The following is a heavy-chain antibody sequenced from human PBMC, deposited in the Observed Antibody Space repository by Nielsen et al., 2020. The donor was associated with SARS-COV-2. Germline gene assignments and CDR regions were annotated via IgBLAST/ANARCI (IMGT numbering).Heavy chain of an antibody. CDR2: IRGAGTST. Sequence: VRQAPGKGLDWVSAIRGAGTSTYYADSVKGRFTISRDNSKNTLYLQMNSLRAEDTAVYYCASDSSGYYFTGSRAFDIWGQGTMVTVSS. J-gene: IGHJ3*02. V-gene: IGHV3-23*01. CDR3: ASDSSGYYFTGSRAFDI. D-gene: IGHD3-22*01.